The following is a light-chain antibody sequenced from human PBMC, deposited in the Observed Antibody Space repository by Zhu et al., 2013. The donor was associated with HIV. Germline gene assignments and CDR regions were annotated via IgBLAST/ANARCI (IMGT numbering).Light chain of an antibody. Sequence: EIVLTQSPGTLSLSPGERATLSCRASQSVSSSYLAWYQQKPGQAPRLLIYGASSRATGIPDRFSGSGSGTDFTLTISRLEPEDFAVYYCQQYGSSPWTFGRRT. J-gene: IGKJ1*01. CDR3: QQYGSSPWT. CDR1: QSVSSSY. CDR2: GAS. V-gene: IGKV3-20*01.